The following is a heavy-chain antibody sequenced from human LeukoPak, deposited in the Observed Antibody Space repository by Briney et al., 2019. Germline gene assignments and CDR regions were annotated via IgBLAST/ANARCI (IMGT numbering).Heavy chain of an antibody. CDR2: INPSGGST. J-gene: IGHJ4*02. CDR3: ARGSNIRYCSGGSCKQLDY. CDR1: GYTFTSYY. Sequence: GASVKVSCKASGYTFTSYYMHWVRQAPGQGLEWMGIINPSGGSTSYAQKFQGRVTMTRDTSTSIVYMELSSLRSEDTAVYYCARGSNIRYCSGGSCKQLDYWGQGTLVTVSS. V-gene: IGHV1-46*01. D-gene: IGHD2-15*01.